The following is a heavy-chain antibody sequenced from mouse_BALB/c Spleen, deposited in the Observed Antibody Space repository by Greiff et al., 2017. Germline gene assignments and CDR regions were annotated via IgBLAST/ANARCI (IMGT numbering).Heavy chain of an antibody. CDR3: ARSWYVNIDD. Sequence: QVQLQQSGAELVRPGSSVKISCKASGYAFSSYWMNWVKQRPGQGLEWIGQIYPGDGDTNYNGKFKGKATLTADKSSSTAYMQLSSLTSEDSAVYFCARSWYVNIDDWGQGTTLTVSS. J-gene: IGHJ2*01. CDR2: IYPGDGDT. D-gene: IGHD1-1*02. CDR1: GYAFSSYW. V-gene: IGHV1-80*01.